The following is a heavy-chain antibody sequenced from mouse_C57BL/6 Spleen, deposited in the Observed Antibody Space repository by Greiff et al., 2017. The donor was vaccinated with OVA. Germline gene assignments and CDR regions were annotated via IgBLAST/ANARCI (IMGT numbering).Heavy chain of an antibody. CDR1: GFTFNTFA. CDR3: VREIGIYWYFDV. Sequence: EVQGVESGGGLVQPKGSLKLSCAASGFTFNTFAMHWVRQAPGKGLEWVARIRSKSSNYATYYADSVKDRFTISRDDSQSMLYLQMNNLKTEDTAMYYCVREIGIYWYFDVWGTGTTVTVSS. CDR2: IRSKSSNYAT. D-gene: IGHD1-1*01. J-gene: IGHJ1*03. V-gene: IGHV10-3*01.